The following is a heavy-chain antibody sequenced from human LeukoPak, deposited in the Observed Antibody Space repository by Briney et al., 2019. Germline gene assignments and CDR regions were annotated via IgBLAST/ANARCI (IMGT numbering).Heavy chain of an antibody. J-gene: IGHJ3*02. V-gene: IGHV4-4*07. CDR1: GGSISSYY. CDR2: IYTSGST. CDR3: ARDDPRAYSKLVESDGDDAFDI. Sequence: PSETLSLTCTVSGGSISSYYWSWIRQPAGKGLEWIGRIYTSGSTNYNPSLKSRVTMSVDTSKNQFSLKLSSVTAADTAVYYCARDDPRAYSKLVESDGDDAFDIWGQGTMVTVSS. D-gene: IGHD6-13*01.